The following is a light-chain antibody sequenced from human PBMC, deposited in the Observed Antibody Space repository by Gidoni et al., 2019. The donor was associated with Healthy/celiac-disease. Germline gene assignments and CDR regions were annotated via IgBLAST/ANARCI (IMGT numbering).Light chain of an antibody. CDR2: AES. CDR3: QQSYSTPQLT. V-gene: IGKV1-39*01. CDR1: QSISSY. J-gene: IGKJ4*01. Sequence: QMTQSLSSLSASVGGRVTITCRASQSISSYLNWYQQKPGKAPKLLIYAESSLQSGVPSRYSGSGSGTDFTLTISSLQPEDFATYYCQQSYSTPQLTFGGGTKVEIK.